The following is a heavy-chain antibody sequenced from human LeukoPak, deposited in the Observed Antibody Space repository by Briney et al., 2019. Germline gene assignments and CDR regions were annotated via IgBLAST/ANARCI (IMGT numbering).Heavy chain of an antibody. Sequence: SQTLSLTCTVSGGSISSGGYYWSWIRQPPGKGLEWIGYIYHSGSTYYNPSLKSRVTISVDTSKNQFSLKLSSVTAADTAVYYCARAHGGNFDYWGQGTLVTVSS. V-gene: IGHV4-30-2*01. D-gene: IGHD4-23*01. CDR2: IYHSGST. CDR1: GGSISSGGYY. J-gene: IGHJ4*02. CDR3: ARAHGGNFDY.